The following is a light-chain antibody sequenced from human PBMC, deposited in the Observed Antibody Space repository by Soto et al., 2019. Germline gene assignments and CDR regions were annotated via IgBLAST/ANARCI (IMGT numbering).Light chain of an antibody. V-gene: IGLV2-8*01. CDR3: SSSAGIYHYLV. J-gene: IGLJ3*02. CDR1: SSDIGGYNS. CDR2: EVN. Sequence: QSALTQPPSASGSPGQSVTISCTGTSSDIGGYNSVSWYQQHPGKAPRLMIYEVNKRPSGVPDRFSGSKSGYTASLTVSGLQTEDEAFYYCSSSAGIYHYLVFGGGTKVTVL.